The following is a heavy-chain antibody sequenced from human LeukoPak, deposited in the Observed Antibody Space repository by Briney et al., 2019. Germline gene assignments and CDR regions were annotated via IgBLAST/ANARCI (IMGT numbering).Heavy chain of an antibody. CDR1: GYTFTSYY. CDR2: IDPSGGST. Sequence: ASVKVSCKASGYTFTSYYMHWVRQAPGQGLEWMGIIDPSGGSTSYAQKFQGRVTMTRDTSTSTVYMELSSLRSEDTAVYYCARGPPNWNDAVRGAFDIWGQGTMVTVSS. CDR3: ARGPPNWNDAVRGAFDI. V-gene: IGHV1-46*01. J-gene: IGHJ3*02. D-gene: IGHD1-20*01.